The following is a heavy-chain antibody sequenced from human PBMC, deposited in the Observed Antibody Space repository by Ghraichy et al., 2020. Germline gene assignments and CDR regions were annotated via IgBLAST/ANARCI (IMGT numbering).Heavy chain of an antibody. CDR1: GGSFSGYY. V-gene: IGHV4-34*01. Sequence: SETLSLTCAVYGGSFSGYYWSWIRQPPGKGLEWIGEINHSGSTNYNTSLKSRVTISVDTSKNQFSLKLSSVTAADTAVYYCARPIAAAGSVQRRTTTYYFDYWGQGTLVTVSS. J-gene: IGHJ4*02. CDR3: ARPIAAAGSVQRRTTTYYFDY. CDR2: INHSGST. D-gene: IGHD6-13*01.